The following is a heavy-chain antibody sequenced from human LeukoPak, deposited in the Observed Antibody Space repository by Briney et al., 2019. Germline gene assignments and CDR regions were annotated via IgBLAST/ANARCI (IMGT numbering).Heavy chain of an antibody. J-gene: IGHJ3*02. V-gene: IGHV1-2*02. CDR1: GYTFTAYY. Sequence: GASVKVSCKASGYTFTAYYMHWVRQAPGQGLECMGWISHNSGGTNYAQKFQGRVTMTRDTSISTAYMELSRLRSDDTAVYYCASSSSWSADAFDIWGQGTMVTVSS. D-gene: IGHD6-13*01. CDR3: ASSSSWSADAFDI. CDR2: ISHNSGGT.